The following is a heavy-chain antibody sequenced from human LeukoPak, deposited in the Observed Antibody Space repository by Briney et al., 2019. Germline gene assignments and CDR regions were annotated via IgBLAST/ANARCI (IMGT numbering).Heavy chain of an antibody. CDR1: GFTFSSYW. CDR3: AKAGCSSTTCYTNC. J-gene: IGHJ4*02. Sequence: GGSLRLSCAASGFTFSSYWMSWVRQAPGKGLEWVSAISGSGGSTYYADSVKGRFTISRDNSKNTLYLQMNSLRAEDTAVYYCAKAGCSSTTCYTNCWGQGTLVTVSS. D-gene: IGHD2-2*02. CDR2: ISGSGGST. V-gene: IGHV3-23*01.